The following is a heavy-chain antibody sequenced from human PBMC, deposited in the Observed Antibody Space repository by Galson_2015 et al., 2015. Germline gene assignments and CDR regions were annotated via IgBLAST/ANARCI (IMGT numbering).Heavy chain of an antibody. D-gene: IGHD6-25*01. CDR1: GFTFKDAH. Sequence: SLRLSCAASGFTFKDAHMNWVRQGPGKGMEWVARVETIAAGATTDFAAPVKGRFTMSRDDSKNTVYLQMGSLKTEDTAVYYCTTGSALNYWGQGTLVTVSS. CDR3: TTGSALNY. V-gene: IGHV3-15*04. CDR2: VETIAAGATT. J-gene: IGHJ4*02.